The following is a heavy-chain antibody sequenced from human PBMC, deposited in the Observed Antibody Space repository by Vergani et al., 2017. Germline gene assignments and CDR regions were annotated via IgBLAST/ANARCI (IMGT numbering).Heavy chain of an antibody. J-gene: IGHJ6*03. CDR2: INPNSGGT. CDR1: GYTFTGYY. V-gene: IGHV1-2*02. CDR3: ARVSAGFGDKYYYYMDV. D-gene: IGHD3-10*01. Sequence: QVQLVQSGAEVKKPGASVKVSCKASGYTFTGYYMHWVRQAPGQGLEWMGWINPNSGGTNYAQKFQGRVTMTRDTSISTAYMELSRLRSDDTAVYYCARVSAGFGDKYYYYMDVWGKGTTVTVSS.